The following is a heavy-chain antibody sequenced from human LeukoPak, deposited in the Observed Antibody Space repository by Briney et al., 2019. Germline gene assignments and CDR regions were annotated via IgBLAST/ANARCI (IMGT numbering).Heavy chain of an antibody. CDR3: ARDPGFSSFDY. D-gene: IGHD3-3*02. J-gene: IGHJ4*02. CDR2: INRDGSVK. CDR1: GFTFSDYW. V-gene: IGHV3-7*01. Sequence: GSLRLSCAVSGFTFSDYWVTWVRQTPGKGLEFVANINRDGSVKNYVDSVKGRFTISRDNAKNSLYLQMTSLRVDDTAIYYCARDPGFSSFDYWGQGTLVTVSS.